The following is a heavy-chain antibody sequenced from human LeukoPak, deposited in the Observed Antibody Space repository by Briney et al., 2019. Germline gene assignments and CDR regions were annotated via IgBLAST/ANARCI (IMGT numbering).Heavy chain of an antibody. CDR3: AKDQVWIVVGSFDY. J-gene: IGHJ4*02. CDR2: ISGSGGST. D-gene: IGHD3-22*01. CDR1: GFTFSSYA. V-gene: IGHV3-23*01. Sequence: PGGSLRLSCIVSGFTFSSYAMSWVRQAPGKGLEWVSGISGSGGSTYYADSVKGRFTISRDNSKNTLYLQMTSLRAEDTAVYYCAKDQVWIVVGSFDYWGQGTLVTVSS.